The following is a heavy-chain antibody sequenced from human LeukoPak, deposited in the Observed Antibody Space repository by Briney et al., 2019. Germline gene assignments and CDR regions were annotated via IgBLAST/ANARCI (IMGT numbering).Heavy chain of an antibody. Sequence: ASVKVSCKASGYTYTSYGISWVRQAPGQGLEWMGWISTYNGNTNYAQKLQGRVTMTTDTSTSTAYMEVRSLRSDDTAVYYCARVARDRRIVGAIPSPFDPWGQGTLVTVSS. J-gene: IGHJ5*02. CDR1: GYTYTSYG. CDR3: ARVARDRRIVGAIPSPFDP. D-gene: IGHD1-26*01. V-gene: IGHV1-18*01. CDR2: ISTYNGNT.